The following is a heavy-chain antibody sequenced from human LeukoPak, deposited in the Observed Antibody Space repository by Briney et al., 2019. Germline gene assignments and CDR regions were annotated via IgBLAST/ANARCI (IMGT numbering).Heavy chain of an antibody. D-gene: IGHD3-16*01. V-gene: IGHV3-7*03. J-gene: IGHJ6*02. CDR2: IDHNGNVN. CDR1: GFTFSSYW. CDR3: ARGGGLDV. Sequence: GGSLRLSCAASGFTFSSYWMNWARQAPGKGLEWVASIDHNGNVNYYVDSVKGRFTISRDNAKNSLYLKMRKLRAEDTAVYFCARGGGLDVWGQGATVTVSS.